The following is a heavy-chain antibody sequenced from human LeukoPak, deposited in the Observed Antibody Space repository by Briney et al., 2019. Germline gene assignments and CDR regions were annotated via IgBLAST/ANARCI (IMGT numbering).Heavy chain of an antibody. Sequence: AGGSLRLSCAASGFTFSSYAMHWVRQAPGKGLEWVAVISYDGSNKYYADSVKGRFTISRDNSKNTLYLQMNSLRAEDTAVYYCARGKSWYTSFRFDYWGQGTLVTVSS. D-gene: IGHD6-13*01. CDR1: GFTFSSYA. V-gene: IGHV3-30*04. CDR2: ISYDGSNK. CDR3: ARGKSWYTSFRFDY. J-gene: IGHJ4*02.